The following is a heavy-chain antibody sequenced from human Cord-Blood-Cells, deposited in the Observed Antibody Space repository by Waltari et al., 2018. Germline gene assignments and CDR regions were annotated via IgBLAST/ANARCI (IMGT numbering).Heavy chain of an antibody. D-gene: IGHD3-22*01. CDR1: GHTFTSYY. CDR3: AREYYYDSSGYWADY. CDR2: INPSGGST. J-gene: IGHJ4*02. Sequence: QVQLVQSGAEVKKPGASVKVSCKASGHTFTSYYMHWVRQAPGQGLEWMGIINPSGGSTSYAQKFQGRVTMTRDTSTSTVYMELSSLRSEDTAVYYCAREYYYDSSGYWADYWGQGTLVTVSS. V-gene: IGHV1-46*01.